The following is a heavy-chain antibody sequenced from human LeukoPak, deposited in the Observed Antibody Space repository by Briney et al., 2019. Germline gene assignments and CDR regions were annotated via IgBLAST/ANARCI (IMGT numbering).Heavy chain of an antibody. D-gene: IGHD1-20*01. CDR1: GFTFTTYE. Sequence: GGSLRLSCAASGFTFTTYEMNWVRQAPGKGLEWVSYISSSGSTIYYADSVKGRFTISRDNAKNSLYLQMNSLRAEDTAVYYCARDVNWSYFDNWGQGTLVTVSS. J-gene: IGHJ4*02. CDR3: ARDVNWSYFDN. V-gene: IGHV3-48*03. CDR2: ISSSGSTI.